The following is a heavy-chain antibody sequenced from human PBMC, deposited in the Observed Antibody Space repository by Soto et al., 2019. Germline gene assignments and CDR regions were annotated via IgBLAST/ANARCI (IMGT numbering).Heavy chain of an antibody. CDR3: ARKDEGPGDY. Sequence: QVQLVQSGAEVKKPGSSVKVSCKAFGGTFSRYTISWVRQAPGQGLEWMGRIIPILGIINYEQKFQGRVTITADTSTSTAYMELSSLRSDDTAMYYCARKDEGPGDYWGQGTLVTVSS. V-gene: IGHV1-69*02. CDR2: IIPILGII. J-gene: IGHJ4*02. CDR1: GGTFSRYT.